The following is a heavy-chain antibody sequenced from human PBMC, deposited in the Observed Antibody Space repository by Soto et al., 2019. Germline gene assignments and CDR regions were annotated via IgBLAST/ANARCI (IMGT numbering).Heavy chain of an antibody. V-gene: IGHV1-18*01. CDR1: GYTFTSYG. CDR2: ISAYNGNK. D-gene: IGHD6-13*01. J-gene: IGHJ4*02. CDR3: ARDLGQQLFAY. Sequence: ASVKVSWKASGYTFTSYGISWVRQAPGQGLEWMGWISAYNGNKKYAQKLQGRVSMTTDTSTSTAYMELRSLRSDDTAVYYCARDLGQQLFAYWGQGTLVTVSS.